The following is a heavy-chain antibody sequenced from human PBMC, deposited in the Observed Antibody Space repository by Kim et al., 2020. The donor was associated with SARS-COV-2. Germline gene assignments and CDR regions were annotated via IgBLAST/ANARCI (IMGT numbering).Heavy chain of an antibody. J-gene: IGHJ5*02. CDR1: GGSINSSSYY. V-gene: IGHV4-39*01. Sequence: SETLSLTCTVSGGSINSSSYYWGWIRQPPGKGLEWIGSVYYSGSTYYNPSLKSRVTISVDTSKNQFSLKLSSVTAADTAVYYCARVGIKRITILGVVDPSNCVDPWGQGTLVTVSS. CDR3: ARVGIKRITILGVVDPSNCVDP. D-gene: IGHD3-3*01. CDR2: VYYSGST.